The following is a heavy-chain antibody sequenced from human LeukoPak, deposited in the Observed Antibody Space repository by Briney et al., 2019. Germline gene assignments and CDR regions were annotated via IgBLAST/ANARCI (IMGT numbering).Heavy chain of an antibody. CDR3: ARGVLQRSWFDP. J-gene: IGHJ5*02. V-gene: IGHV3-49*03. Sequence: PGGFLRLSCTASGFTFGDYAMSWFRQAPGKGLEWVGFIRSKAYGGTTEYAASVKGRFTISRDDSKSIAYLQMNSLRAEDTAVYYCARGVLQRSWFDPWGQGTLVTVSS. CDR2: IRSKAYGGTT. D-gene: IGHD5-24*01. CDR1: GFTFGDYA.